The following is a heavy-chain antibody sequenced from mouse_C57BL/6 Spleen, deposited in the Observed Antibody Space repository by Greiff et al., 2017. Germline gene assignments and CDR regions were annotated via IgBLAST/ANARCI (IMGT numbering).Heavy chain of an antibody. CDR1: GFNIKDDY. J-gene: IGHJ2*01. D-gene: IGHD4-1*01. Sequence: EVQLQQSGAELVRPGASVKLSCTASGFNIKDDYMHWVKQRPEQGLEWIGWIDPENGDTEYASKFQGKATITADTSSNTAYLQLSSLTSEDTAVYYCTTSTPNWDYFDYWGQGTTLTVSS. V-gene: IGHV14-4*01. CDR2: IDPENGDT. CDR3: TTSTPNWDYFDY.